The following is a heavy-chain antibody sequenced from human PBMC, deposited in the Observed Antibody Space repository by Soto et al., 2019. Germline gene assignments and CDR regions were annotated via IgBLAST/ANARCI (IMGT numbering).Heavy chain of an antibody. V-gene: IGHV3-53*01. CDR3: ATSLSQVAGSPLHH. D-gene: IGHD6-19*01. CDR1: GLTVATNS. Sequence: LRLSYEASGLTVATNSFNWVRQAPGKGLEWVSVISSGGNSYYADSARGRFSVSRDSSKNTLYLQISSLRAGDTAMYYCATSLSQVAGSPLHHWGQGPLVTVSS. CDR2: ISSGGNS. J-gene: IGHJ5*02.